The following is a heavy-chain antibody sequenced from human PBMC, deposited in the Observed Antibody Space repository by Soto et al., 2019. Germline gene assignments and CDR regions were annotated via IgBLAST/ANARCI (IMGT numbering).Heavy chain of an antibody. Sequence: GGSLRLSCDASGFILSSYSMNWVRQAPGKGLEWVSSISAYSSSTYYGDSVKGRFTISRDNAKNSLYLQMNSLRAEDTAVYYCAREIGALGYWGQGTLVTVSS. CDR1: GFILSSYS. J-gene: IGHJ4*02. V-gene: IGHV3-21*01. CDR2: ISAYSSST. CDR3: AREIGALGY.